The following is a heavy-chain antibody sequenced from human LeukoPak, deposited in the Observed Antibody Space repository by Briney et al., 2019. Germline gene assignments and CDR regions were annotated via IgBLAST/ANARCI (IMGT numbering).Heavy chain of an antibody. CDR1: GFTFSSYA. J-gene: IGHJ6*03. CDR3: AKRRDDHSSWYSTGNYYYYMDV. V-gene: IGHV3-23*01. D-gene: IGHD6-13*01. CDR2: ISGSGGST. Sequence: PGGSLRLSCAASGFTFSSYAMSWVRQAPGKGLEWVSAISGSGGSTYYADSVKGRFTISRDNSKSTLYLQMNSLRAEDTAVYYCAKRRDDHSSWYSTGNYYYYMDVWGKGTTVTVSS.